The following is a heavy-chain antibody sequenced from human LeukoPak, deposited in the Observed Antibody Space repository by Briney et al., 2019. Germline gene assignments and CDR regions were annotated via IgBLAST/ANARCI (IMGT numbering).Heavy chain of an antibody. CDR1: GRAFSSYY. J-gene: IGHJ4*02. CDR3: ARTSKGIAARADY. Sequence: SETLSLTCIVSGRAFSSYYWSWIRQPPGKGLEWIGYIYYSGSTNYNPSLKSRVTISVDTSKNQLSLKLSSVTAADTAVYYCARTSKGIAARADYWLQGILVTVSS. D-gene: IGHD6-6*01. CDR2: IYYSGST. V-gene: IGHV4-59*01.